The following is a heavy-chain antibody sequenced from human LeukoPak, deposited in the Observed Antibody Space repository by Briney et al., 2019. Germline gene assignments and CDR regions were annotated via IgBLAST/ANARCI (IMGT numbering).Heavy chain of an antibody. D-gene: IGHD6-6*01. CDR3: ARDHAGKDSSSSPYYYMDV. J-gene: IGHJ6*03. Sequence: GASVKVSCKASGYTFTGYYMHWVRQAPGQGLEWMGWINPNSGGTNYAQKFQGRVTMTRDTSISTAYMELSRLRSDDTAVYYCARDHAGKDSSSSPYYYMDVWGKGTTVTVSS. CDR1: GYTFTGYY. V-gene: IGHV1-2*02. CDR2: INPNSGGT.